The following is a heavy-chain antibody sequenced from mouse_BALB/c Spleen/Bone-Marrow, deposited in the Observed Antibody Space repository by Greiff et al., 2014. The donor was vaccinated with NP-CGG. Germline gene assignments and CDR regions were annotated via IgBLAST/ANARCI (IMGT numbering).Heavy chain of an antibody. CDR2: IYPGGGYT. J-gene: IGHJ2*01. Sequence: VKLVESGAELVRPGTSVKMSCKAAGYTFTNYWIGWVKRRPGHGLEWIGDIYPGGGYTNYNEKFKGKATLTADTSSSTAYLQLSSLTPEDSAFYYCARGHYFDYWGQGTTLTVSS. CDR3: ARGHYFDY. V-gene: IGHV1-63*02. D-gene: IGHD3-3*01. CDR1: GYTFTNYW.